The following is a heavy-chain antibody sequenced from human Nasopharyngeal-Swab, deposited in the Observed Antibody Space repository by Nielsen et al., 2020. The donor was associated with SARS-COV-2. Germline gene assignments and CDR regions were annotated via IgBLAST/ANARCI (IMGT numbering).Heavy chain of an antibody. CDR1: GGSFSGYY. CDR3: ARVATGMGFYYYYGMDV. CDR2: INHSGST. J-gene: IGHJ6*02. D-gene: IGHD5-18*01. V-gene: IGHV4-34*01. Sequence: GSLRLSCAVYGGSFSGYYWSWIRQPPGKGLEWIGEINHSGSTNYNPSLKSRVTISVDTSKNQFSLKLSSVTAADTAAYYCARVATGMGFYYYYGMDVWGPGTTVTVSS.